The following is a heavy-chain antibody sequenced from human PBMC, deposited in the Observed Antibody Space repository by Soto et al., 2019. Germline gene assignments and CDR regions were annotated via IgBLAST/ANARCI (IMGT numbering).Heavy chain of an antibody. J-gene: IGHJ4*02. CDR2: IHHSGST. CDR3: AKKVAATTTTSPKGQFDY. D-gene: IGHD2-2*01. Sequence: PSETLSLTCAVSSGSISSNNWCSWVRQPPGEGLEWIGEIHHSGSTNYNVSLKSRVTMSVDKSKNQFSLKLNSVAAADTAVYYCAKKVAATTTTSPKGQFDYWGQGTLVTVS. CDR1: SGSISSNNW. V-gene: IGHV4-4*02.